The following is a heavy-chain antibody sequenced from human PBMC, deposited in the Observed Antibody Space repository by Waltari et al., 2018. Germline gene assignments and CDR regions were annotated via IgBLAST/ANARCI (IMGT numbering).Heavy chain of an antibody. V-gene: IGHV3-53*02. Sequence: EVQLVETGGGLIQPGGSLRLSCAASGFTVSSNYMSWVRQAPGTGLECVSGIYSGGSTYYADSVKGRFTISIDNSKNTLYLQMNSLRAEDTAVYYCARGVTTAGWFDPWGQGTLVTVSS. CDR2: IYSGGST. CDR1: GFTVSSNY. J-gene: IGHJ5*02. CDR3: ARGVTTAGWFDP. D-gene: IGHD4-4*01.